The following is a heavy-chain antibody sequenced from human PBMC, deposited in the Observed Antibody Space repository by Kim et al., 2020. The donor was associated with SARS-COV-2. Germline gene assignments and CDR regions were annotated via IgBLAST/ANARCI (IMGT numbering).Heavy chain of an antibody. J-gene: IGHJ6*02. D-gene: IGHD5-18*01. CDR1: GGSFSGYY. Sequence: SETLSLTCAVYGGSFSGYYWSWIRQPPGKGLEWIGEINHSGSTNYNPSLKSRVTISVDTSKNQFSLKLSSVTAADTAVYYCARFMFSPGYSYVGYYYYGMDVWGQGTTVTVSS. V-gene: IGHV4-34*01. CDR3: ARFMFSPGYSYVGYYYYGMDV. CDR2: INHSGST.